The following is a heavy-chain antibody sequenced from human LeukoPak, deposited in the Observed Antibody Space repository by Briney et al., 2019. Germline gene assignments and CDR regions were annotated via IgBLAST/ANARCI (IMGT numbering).Heavy chain of an antibody. CDR1: GGSISSSSYY. V-gene: IGHV4-39*01. Sequence: SETLSLTCTVSGGSISSSSYYWGWIRQPPGKGLERIGSIYYSGSTYYNPSLKSRVTISVDTSKNQFSLKLSSVTAADTAVYYCARHSSSWYVGVYFDYWGQGTLVTVSS. CDR3: ARHSSSWYVGVYFDY. D-gene: IGHD6-13*01. J-gene: IGHJ4*02. CDR2: IYYSGST.